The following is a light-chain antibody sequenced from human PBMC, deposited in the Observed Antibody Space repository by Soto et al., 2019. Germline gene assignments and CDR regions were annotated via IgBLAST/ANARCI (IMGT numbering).Light chain of an antibody. CDR1: QSVSSY. Sequence: EIVLTQSPATLSSSPGERATLSCRASQSVSSYLAWYQQKHGQAPRLLIYDASNRATGIPARFSGSGSGTDFTLTISSLEREDLAVYYCQQRSNWPWTFGQWTKVEIK. V-gene: IGKV3-11*01. J-gene: IGKJ1*01. CDR3: QQRSNWPWT. CDR2: DAS.